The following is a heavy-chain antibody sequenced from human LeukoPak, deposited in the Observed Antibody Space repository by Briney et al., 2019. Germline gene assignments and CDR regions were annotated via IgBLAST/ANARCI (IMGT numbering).Heavy chain of an antibody. V-gene: IGHV1-2*02. Sequence: ASVKVSCKASGYTFTGYYMHWVRQAPGQGLEWMGWINPNSGGTNYAQKFQGRATMTRDTSISPAYMELSRLRSDDTAVYYCASALYSGYDLDYWGQGTLVTVSS. J-gene: IGHJ4*02. CDR3: ASALYSGYDLDY. CDR2: INPNSGGT. CDR1: GYTFTGYY. D-gene: IGHD5-12*01.